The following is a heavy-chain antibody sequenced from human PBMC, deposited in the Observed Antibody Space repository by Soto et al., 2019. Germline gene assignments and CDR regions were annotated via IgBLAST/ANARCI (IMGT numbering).Heavy chain of an antibody. CDR2: IYSAGNT. CDR1: SGSITGYY. Sequence: KTSETLSLTCTVSSGSITGYYWSWMRQPPGGGLEWIGYIYSAGNTLYTPSLQSRVTISVDTSKNQFSLNLRSVTAADTAVYYCARHDAVPKPQHGMGVWGPGTTVTVSS. CDR3: ARHDAVPKPQHGMGV. V-gene: IGHV4-59*01. D-gene: IGHD6-13*01. J-gene: IGHJ6*02.